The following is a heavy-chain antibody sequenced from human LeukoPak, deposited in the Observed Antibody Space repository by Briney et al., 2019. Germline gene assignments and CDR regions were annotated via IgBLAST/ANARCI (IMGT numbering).Heavy chain of an antibody. D-gene: IGHD3-22*01. V-gene: IGHV3-64*01. J-gene: IGHJ3*02. CDR1: GFTFSSYD. CDR3: ARATYYYDSSGSDDAFDI. CDR2: ISSNGGST. Sequence: GGSLRLSCAACGFTFSSYDMHWVRQAPGKGLEYVSAISSNGGSTYYANSVKGRFTISRDNSKTTLYLQMGSLRAEDMAVYYCARATYYYDSSGSDDAFDIWGQGTMVTVSS.